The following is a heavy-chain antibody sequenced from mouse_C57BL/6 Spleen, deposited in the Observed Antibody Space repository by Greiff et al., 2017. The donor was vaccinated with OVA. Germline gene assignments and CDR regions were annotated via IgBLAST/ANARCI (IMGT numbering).Heavy chain of an antibody. CDR2: ISNGGGST. Sequence: EVKVVESGGGLVQPGGSLKLSCAASGFTFSDYYMYWVRQTPEKRLEWVAYISNGGGSTYYPDTVKGRFTISRDNAKNTLYLQMSRLKSEDTAMYYCARQNYYAMDYWGQGTSVTVSS. CDR3: ARQNYYAMDY. V-gene: IGHV5-12*01. J-gene: IGHJ4*01. CDR1: GFTFSDYY.